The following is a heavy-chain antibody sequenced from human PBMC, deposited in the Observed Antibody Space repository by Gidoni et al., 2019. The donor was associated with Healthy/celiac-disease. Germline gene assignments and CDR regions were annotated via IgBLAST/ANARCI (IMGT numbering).Heavy chain of an antibody. CDR2: FDPEDGET. V-gene: IGHV1-24*01. J-gene: IGHJ5*02. CDR3: ATGRRITMVRGVIIEGGWFDP. CDR1: GYTLTELS. Sequence: QVQLVQSGAEVKKPGASVKVSCKVSGYTLTELSMHWGRQAPGKGLEWMGGFDPEDGETIYAQKFQGRVTMTEDTSTDTAYMELSSLRSEDTAVYYCATGRRITMVRGVIIEGGWFDPWGQGTLVTVSS. D-gene: IGHD3-10*01.